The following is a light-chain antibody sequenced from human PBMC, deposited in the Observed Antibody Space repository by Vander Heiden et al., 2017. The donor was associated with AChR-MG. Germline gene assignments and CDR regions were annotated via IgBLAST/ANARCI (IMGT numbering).Light chain of an antibody. V-gene: IGLV3-21*03. J-gene: IGLJ3*02. CDR1: NIGSKR. Sequence: SYVLTQAPSVAVAPGKTARITCGGENIGSKRVHWYQQRPGQAPVVVLYDDSARPSGIPERFSGSNSGDTATLTISRVEDGDEADYYCQVWDNNSDHWVFGGGTKLTVL. CDR2: DDS. CDR3: QVWDNNSDHWV.